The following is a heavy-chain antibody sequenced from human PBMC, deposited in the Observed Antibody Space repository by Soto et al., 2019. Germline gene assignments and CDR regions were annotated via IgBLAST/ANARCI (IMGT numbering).Heavy chain of an antibody. CDR1: GYTFTSYG. J-gene: IGHJ3*02. CDR3: ARGILEWLSHDDFDI. V-gene: IGHV1-18*01. CDR2: ISAYNGNT. Sequence: GASVKVSCKASGYTFTSYGISWVRQAPGQGLEWMGWISAYNGNTNYAQKLQGRVTMTTDTSTSTAYMELRSLRSDDTAVYYCARGILEWLSHDDFDIWGQGTMVTVS. D-gene: IGHD3-3*01.